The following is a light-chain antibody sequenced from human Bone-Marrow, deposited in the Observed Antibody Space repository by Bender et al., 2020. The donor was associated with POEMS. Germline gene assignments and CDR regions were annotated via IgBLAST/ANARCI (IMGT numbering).Light chain of an antibody. Sequence: SIELTQPPSVSVSPGQTASIPCSGDKLGERYASWYQQKPGQSPVLVIYQDTQRPSGIPERFSGSNSGNTATLTISGTQAMDEAVYYCCAPWDDSLSRPVFGGGTKLTVL. V-gene: IGLV3-1*01. J-gene: IGLJ3*02. CDR1: KLGERY. CDR2: QDT. CDR3: CAPWDDSLSRPV.